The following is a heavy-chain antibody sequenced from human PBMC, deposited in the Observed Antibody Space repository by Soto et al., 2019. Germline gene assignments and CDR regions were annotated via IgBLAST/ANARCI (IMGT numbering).Heavy chain of an antibody. CDR2: INWQSGSI. J-gene: IGHJ1*01. Sequence: EVQLVESGGDLVQPGRSLRLSCAASGFTFDDYAMHWVRQAPGKGLEWVSSINWQSGSIGYAGSVMGRFTISRDNAKNSLYLLMNSLRAEDTALYYCAKATGWGTATGYFQHWGQGTLVTVSS. V-gene: IGHV3-9*01. CDR1: GFTFDDYA. CDR3: AKATGWGTATGYFQH. D-gene: IGHD1-1*01.